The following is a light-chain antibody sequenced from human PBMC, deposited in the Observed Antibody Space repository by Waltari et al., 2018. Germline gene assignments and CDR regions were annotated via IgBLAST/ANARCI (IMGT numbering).Light chain of an antibody. CDR1: ETVNSD. CDR3: QQSYSNPPWT. J-gene: IGKJ1*01. CDR2: GAT. V-gene: IGKV1-39*01. Sequence: EIQMTQSPSSLSASIGDRLIITCRASETVNSDLNWFQQKAGKAPSLLIYGATTLESGVPSRFSGSGSGTEFTLTISSLQPEDFATYICQQSYSNPPWTFGQGTKVEVK.